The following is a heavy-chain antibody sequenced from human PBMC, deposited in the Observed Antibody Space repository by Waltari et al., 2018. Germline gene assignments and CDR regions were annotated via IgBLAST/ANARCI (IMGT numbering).Heavy chain of an antibody. V-gene: IGHV3-30*18. CDR2: ISYDGHEK. D-gene: IGHD1-1*01. CDR1: GFTFLSYA. J-gene: IGHJ4*02. CDR3: AKDLDKYGSSFEY. Sequence: QVQLMASGGGVVQPGTSLRLSCVASGFTFLSYAMHWVRQAPGRGLEWVAIISYDGHEKYYGDSVKGRFTISRDSSNNTLSLQMNSLRAEDTGVYYCAKDLDKYGSSFEYWGQGTLVTVSS.